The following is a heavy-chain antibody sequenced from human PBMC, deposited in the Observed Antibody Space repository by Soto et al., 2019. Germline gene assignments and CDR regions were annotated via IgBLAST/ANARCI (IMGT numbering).Heavy chain of an antibody. D-gene: IGHD4-17*01. CDR3: ARDEGMNKVKGYYYYGMDV. CDR2: INPNSGGT. J-gene: IGHJ6*02. Sequence: ASVKVSCKASGYTFTGYYMHWVRQAPGQGLEWMGWINPNSGGTNYAQKFQGWVTMTRDTSISTAYMELSRLRSDDTAVYYCARDEGMNKVKGYYYYGMDVWGQGTTVTVSS. V-gene: IGHV1-2*04. CDR1: GYTFTGYY.